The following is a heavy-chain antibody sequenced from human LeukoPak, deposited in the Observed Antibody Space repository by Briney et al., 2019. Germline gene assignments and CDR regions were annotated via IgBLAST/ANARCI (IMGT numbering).Heavy chain of an antibody. Sequence: GGSLRLSCAASGFTFSSYSMNWVRQAPGKGLEWVSSISSSSSYIYYADSVKGRFTISRDNAKNSLYLQMNSRRAEDTAVYYCARRMTYYYDSSGYYHYFDYWGQGTLVTVSS. V-gene: IGHV3-21*01. CDR1: GFTFSSYS. CDR3: ARRMTYYYDSSGYYHYFDY. D-gene: IGHD3-22*01. CDR2: ISSSSSYI. J-gene: IGHJ4*02.